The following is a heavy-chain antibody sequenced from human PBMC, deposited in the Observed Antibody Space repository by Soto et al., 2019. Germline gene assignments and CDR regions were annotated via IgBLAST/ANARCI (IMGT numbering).Heavy chain of an antibody. CDR2: IYPGDFDT. V-gene: IGHV5-51*01. D-gene: IGHD5-18*01. CDR3: ARLLGYSYGYQEFFDY. J-gene: IGHJ4*02. CDR1: GYSFNTYW. Sequence: PGESLKISCTGSGYSFNTYWIGWVRQMLGKGLEWMGIIYPGDFDTRYSPSFQGHVTMSVDKSINTAYLQWSSLETSDTAMYYCARLLGYSYGYQEFFDYWGQGTTVTVSS.